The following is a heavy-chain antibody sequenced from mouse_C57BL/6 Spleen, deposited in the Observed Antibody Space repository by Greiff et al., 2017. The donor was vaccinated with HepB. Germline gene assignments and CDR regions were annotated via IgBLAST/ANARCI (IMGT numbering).Heavy chain of an antibody. CDR1: GYTFTDYY. D-gene: IGHD2-2*01. CDR3: ASSKAVYYAYDGSSWFAY. V-gene: IGHV1-26*01. CDR2: INPKNGGT. Sequence: EVQLQQSGPELVKPGASVKISCKASGYTFTDYYMNWVKQSHGKSLEWIGDINPKNGGTSYNQKFKGKATLTVDKSSSTAYLELRSLTSEDTAVYYCASSKAVYYAYDGSSWFAYWGQGTPVTVSA. J-gene: IGHJ3*01.